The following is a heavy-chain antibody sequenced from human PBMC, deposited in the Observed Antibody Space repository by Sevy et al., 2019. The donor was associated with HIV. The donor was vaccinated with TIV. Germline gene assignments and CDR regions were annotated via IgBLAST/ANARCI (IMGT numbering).Heavy chain of an antibody. CDR1: GFTFSNYW. J-gene: IGHJ6*03. Sequence: GGSLRLSCAASGFTFSNYWMSWVRQAPGKGLEWVANIKEDGSEKYYVDSVKGRFTISRDNAKNSLYLQMNSLRAEDTAVYYCARDHTGSGRYYYYYMDVWGKGTTVTVSS. V-gene: IGHV3-7*03. CDR3: ARDHTGSGRYYYYYMDV. CDR2: IKEDGSEK. D-gene: IGHD3-10*01.